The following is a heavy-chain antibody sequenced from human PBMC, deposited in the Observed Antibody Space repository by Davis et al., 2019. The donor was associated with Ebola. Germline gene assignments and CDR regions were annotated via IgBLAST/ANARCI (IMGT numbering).Heavy chain of an antibody. Sequence: ASVKVSCKASGYTFTGYYMHWVRQAPGQGLEWMGWINPNSGGTNYAQKFQGRVTMTRDTSISTAYMELSRLRSDDTAVYYCARGHSSGWTLGYYYYGMDVWGQGTTVTVSS. CDR2: INPNSGGT. V-gene: IGHV1-2*02. J-gene: IGHJ6*02. CDR3: ARGHSSGWTLGYYYYGMDV. D-gene: IGHD6-19*01. CDR1: GYTFTGYY.